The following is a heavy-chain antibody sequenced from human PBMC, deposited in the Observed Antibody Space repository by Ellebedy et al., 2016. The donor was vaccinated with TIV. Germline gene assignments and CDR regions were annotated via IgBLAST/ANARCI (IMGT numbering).Heavy chain of an antibody. CDR2: ISTISHDI. CDR3: AKGRGSSVIDYRYFGMDV. Sequence: GGSLRLSXAASGFTFINACMNWVRQAPGKGLEWVSFISTISHDIYYVDSVKGRFTISRDSSRSTLYLQMNSLRAEDTAVYFCAKGRGSSVIDYRYFGMDVWGQGTTVTVSS. CDR1: GFTFINAC. D-gene: IGHD2-21*01. J-gene: IGHJ6*02. V-gene: IGHV3-21*04.